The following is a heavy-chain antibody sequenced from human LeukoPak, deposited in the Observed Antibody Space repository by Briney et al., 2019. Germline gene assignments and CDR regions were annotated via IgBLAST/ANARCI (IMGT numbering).Heavy chain of an antibody. Sequence: PGGSLRLSCAASGFTFSSYSMNWVRQAPGKGLEWVSYISSSSSTIYYADSVKGRFTISRDNAKNSLYLQMNSLRAEDTAVSYCARDVTRSGMVRGSGYWGQGTLVTVSS. CDR2: ISSSSSTI. J-gene: IGHJ4*02. CDR3: ARDVTRSGMVRGSGY. V-gene: IGHV3-48*01. D-gene: IGHD3-10*01. CDR1: GFTFSSYS.